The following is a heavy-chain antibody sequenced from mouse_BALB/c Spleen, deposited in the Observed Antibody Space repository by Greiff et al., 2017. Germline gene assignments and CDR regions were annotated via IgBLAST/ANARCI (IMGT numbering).Heavy chain of an antibody. V-gene: IGHV2-6-7*01. Sequence: VQLQESGPGLVAPSQCLSITCTVSGFSFTGYGVNWVRQPPGKGLEWLGMIWGDGSTDYNSAIKSRLSISKDNSKSQIVLKMHSLQTDDTSRYYCARGGAFDYWGQGTTLTVSS. CDR2: IWGDGST. CDR1: GFSFTGYG. CDR3: ARGGAFDY. J-gene: IGHJ2*01.